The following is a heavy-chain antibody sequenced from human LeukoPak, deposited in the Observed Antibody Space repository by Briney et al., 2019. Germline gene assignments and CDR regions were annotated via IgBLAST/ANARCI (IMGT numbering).Heavy chain of an antibody. D-gene: IGHD4-4*01. J-gene: IGHJ6*04. CDR1: GGSISSGGYY. CDR3: ATTTVTYCYGMDV. V-gene: IGHV4-31*03. Sequence: SETLSLTCTVSGGSISSGGYYWRWIRPHPGLGLEWIGYIYYSGSTYYNPSLNRRVTISVDTSKNQFSLKLSCVTAADTAVYYCATTTVTYCYGMDVWGEGTRVTVSS. CDR2: IYYSGST.